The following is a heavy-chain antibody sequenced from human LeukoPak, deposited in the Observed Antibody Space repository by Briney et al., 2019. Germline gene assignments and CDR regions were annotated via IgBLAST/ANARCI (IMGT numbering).Heavy chain of an antibody. CDR2: FDPEDGET. V-gene: IGHV1-24*01. CDR3: ARDHGVYSDAFDI. D-gene: IGHD6-6*01. CDR1: GYTLTELS. J-gene: IGHJ3*02. Sequence: ASVKVSCKVSGYTLTELSMHWVRRAPGKGLEWMGGFDPEDGETIYAQKFQGRVTMTEDTSTDTAYMELRSLRSDDTAVYYCARDHGVYSDAFDIWGQGTMVTVSS.